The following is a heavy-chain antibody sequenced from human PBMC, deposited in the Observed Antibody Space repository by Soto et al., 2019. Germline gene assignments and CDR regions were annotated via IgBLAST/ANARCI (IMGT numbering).Heavy chain of an antibody. Sequence: SETLSLTCTVSGDSISTYYWSWIRQPPGKGLEWIGYIYYSGSTNYNPSLKSRVTISADTSKNQFSLKLSSVTAADTAVYYCAGSIAAAAPDDYWGQGTLVTVSS. J-gene: IGHJ4*02. CDR3: AGSIAAAAPDDY. CDR2: IYYSGST. D-gene: IGHD6-13*01. V-gene: IGHV4-59*08. CDR1: GDSISTYY.